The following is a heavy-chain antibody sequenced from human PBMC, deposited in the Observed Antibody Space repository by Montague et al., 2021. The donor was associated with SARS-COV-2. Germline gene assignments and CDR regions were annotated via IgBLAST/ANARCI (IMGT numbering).Heavy chain of an antibody. Sequence: SETLSLTCAVYGGSFSNHYWCWIRQSPGKGLEWTGESNESGSTNYNPSLKSRVTISVDTSKNQFSLNLKSVTAADTAVCYCARVTLSVKMAVVVCLGGIYYFDSWGQGTLVAVSS. D-gene: IGHD3-16*01. CDR1: GGSFSNHY. CDR3: ARVTLSVKMAVVVCLGGIYYFDS. CDR2: SNESGST. J-gene: IGHJ4*02. V-gene: IGHV4-34*01.